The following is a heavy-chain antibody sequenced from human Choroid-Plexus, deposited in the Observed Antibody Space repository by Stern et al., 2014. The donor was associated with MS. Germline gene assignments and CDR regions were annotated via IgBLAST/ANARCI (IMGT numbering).Heavy chain of an antibody. CDR2: ISYDGSDK. J-gene: IGHJ4*02. CDR1: GFTFSNFG. V-gene: IGHV3-30*18. D-gene: IGHD2-15*01. Sequence: VQLVQSGGGVAQPGRPLILSCAASGFTFSNFGMHWVPQAPGKGLEWVALISYDGSDKYYADSVKGRFTIFRDNSKNTLYMHMNSLRAEDTAVYYCAKDRQWSTYFFDYWGQGSLVTVSS. CDR3: AKDRQWSTYFFDY.